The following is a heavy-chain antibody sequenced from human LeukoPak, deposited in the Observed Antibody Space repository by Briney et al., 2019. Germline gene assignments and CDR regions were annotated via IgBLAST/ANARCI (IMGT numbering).Heavy chain of an antibody. CDR1: GFTFSSYG. CDR2: ISYDGSNK. J-gene: IGHJ4*02. V-gene: IGHV3-30*18. CDR3: AKEAVI. Sequence: PGGPLRLSCAASGFTFSSYGMHWVRQAPGKGLEWVAVISYDGSNKYYADSVKGRFTISRDNSKNTLYLQMNSLRAEDTAVYYCAKEAVIWGQGTLVTVS. D-gene: IGHD2-21*01.